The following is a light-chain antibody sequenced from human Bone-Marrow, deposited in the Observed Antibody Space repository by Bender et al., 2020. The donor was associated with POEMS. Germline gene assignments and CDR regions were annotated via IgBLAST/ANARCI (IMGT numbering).Light chain of an antibody. J-gene: IGLJ2*01. CDR2: GDI. CDR3: AAWDDSLRVL. Sequence: QSVLTQPPSVSGAPGQRVTISCTGSSSKIGAGFDVHSYQQLPGTVPKLLIYGDINRPSGVPDRFSGSKSGTSASLAISGLRSEDEADYHCAAWDDSLRVLFGGGTELTVL. CDR1: SSKIGAGFD. V-gene: IGLV1-50*01.